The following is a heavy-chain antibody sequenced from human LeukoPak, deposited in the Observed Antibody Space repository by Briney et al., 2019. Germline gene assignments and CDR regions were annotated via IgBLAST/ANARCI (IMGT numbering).Heavy chain of an antibody. D-gene: IGHD3-3*01. CDR1: GFTFSDYY. CDR3: ARDILYYDSRTVFDY. Sequence: PGGSLRLSCAASGFTFSDYYMSWIRQAPGNGLEWVSYISSSGSTIYYADSVKGRFTISRDNAKNSLYLQMNSLRAEDTAVYYCARDILYYDSRTVFDYWGQGTLVTVSS. V-gene: IGHV3-11*01. J-gene: IGHJ4*02. CDR2: ISSSGSTI.